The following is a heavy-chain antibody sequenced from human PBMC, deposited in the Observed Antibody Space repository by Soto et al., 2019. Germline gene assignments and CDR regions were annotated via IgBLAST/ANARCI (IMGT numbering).Heavy chain of an antibody. V-gene: IGHV1-46*01. CDR2: INSGGGST. CDR3: ARDLAGLTTVLYFYGMDV. J-gene: IGHJ6*02. CDR1: GYTFTNYH. Sequence: GASVKVSCKASGYTFTNYHIYWVRQAPGQGLEWMGIINSGGGSTSYAQKFQGRVTMTRDTSTSTVYMELSSLRSEDTAVYYCARDLAGLTTVLYFYGMDVWGQGTTVTVSS. D-gene: IGHD4-4*01.